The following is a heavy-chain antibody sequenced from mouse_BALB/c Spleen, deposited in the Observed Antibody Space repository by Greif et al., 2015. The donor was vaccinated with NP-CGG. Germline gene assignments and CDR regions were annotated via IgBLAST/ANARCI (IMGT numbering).Heavy chain of an antibody. V-gene: IGHV1-15*01. Sequence: VKLMESGAELVRPGASVTLSCKASGYTFTDYEMHWVKQTPVHGLEWIGAIDPETGGTAYNQKFKGKATLTADKSSSTAYMELRSLASEDSAVYYCTITTAYWGQGTLVTVSA. CDR1: GYTFTDYE. J-gene: IGHJ3*01. CDR3: TITTAY. D-gene: IGHD2-4*01. CDR2: IDPETGGT.